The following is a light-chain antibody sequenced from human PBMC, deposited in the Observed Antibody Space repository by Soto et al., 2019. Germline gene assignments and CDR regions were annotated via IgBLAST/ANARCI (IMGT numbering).Light chain of an antibody. CDR1: QRVSNN. Sequence: EIVMTQSPATLSVSPGEKATLSCRASQRVSNNLAWYQQKPGQAPRLLIYFASTRATGIPARFSGSGSGTEFSLTISSLQSEDFALYYCRQYNKWPLTFGGGTKVETK. V-gene: IGKV3-15*01. J-gene: IGKJ4*01. CDR3: RQYNKWPLT. CDR2: FAS.